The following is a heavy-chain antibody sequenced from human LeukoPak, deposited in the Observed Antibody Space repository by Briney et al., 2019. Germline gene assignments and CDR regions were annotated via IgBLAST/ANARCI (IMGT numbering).Heavy chain of an antibody. V-gene: IGHV3-53*01. CDR2: IYSGGST. D-gene: IGHD2-2*01. CDR1: GFTFSSNY. J-gene: IGHJ4*02. Sequence: GGTLRLSCAASGFTFSSNYMSWVRQAPGKGLEWVSVIYSGGSTYYADSVKGRFTISRDNSKNTLYLQMNSLRAEDTAVYYCARESYCSSTSCFYYFDYWGQGTLVTVSS. CDR3: ARESYCSSTSCFYYFDY.